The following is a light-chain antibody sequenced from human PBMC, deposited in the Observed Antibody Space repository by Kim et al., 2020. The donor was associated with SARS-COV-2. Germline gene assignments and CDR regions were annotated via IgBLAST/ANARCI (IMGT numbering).Light chain of an antibody. CDR3: GTWDSSLSAAV. J-gene: IGLJ2*01. CDR2: DTN. V-gene: IGLV1-51*01. Sequence: GQKATISCSGSRSNIGNNYVSWYQQLPGTAPKLLIYDTNKRPSGIPDRFSGSKSGTSATLGITGLQTGDEADYYCGTWDSSLSAAVFGGGTKVTVL. CDR1: RSNIGNNY.